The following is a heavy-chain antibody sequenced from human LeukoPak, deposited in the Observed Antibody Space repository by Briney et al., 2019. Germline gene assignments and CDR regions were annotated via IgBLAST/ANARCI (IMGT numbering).Heavy chain of an antibody. J-gene: IGHJ4*02. V-gene: IGHV1-2*02. D-gene: IGHD6-6*01. CDR3: ARAGGDSSSPLDY. CDR2: INPNSGGT. CDR1: GYTFTGYY. Sequence: ASVKVSCKASGYTFTGYYMHWVRQAPGQGLEWMGWINPNSGGTNYAQKFQGRVTMTRDTSISTAYMELSRLRSDDTAVYYCARAGGDSSSPLDYWGQGTLVTVSS.